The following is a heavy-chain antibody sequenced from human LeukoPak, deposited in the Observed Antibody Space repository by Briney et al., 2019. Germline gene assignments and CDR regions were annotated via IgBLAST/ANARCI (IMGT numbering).Heavy chain of an antibody. CDR1: GVPIAGHSW. CDR2: IYHTGGA. D-gene: IGHD1-14*01. Sequence: PSGTLSLTCAVSGVPIAGHSWWSWVRQPPGKGLEWIGEIYHTGGANYKPSLKSRVTMSVDTSNNHFSLKLTSVTAADTAVYFCAYNRDFALDNWGQGTLVTVSS. CDR3: AYNRDFALDN. J-gene: IGHJ4*02. V-gene: IGHV4-4*02.